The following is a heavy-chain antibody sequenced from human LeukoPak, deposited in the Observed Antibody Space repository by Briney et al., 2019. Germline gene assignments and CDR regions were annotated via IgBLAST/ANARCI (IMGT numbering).Heavy chain of an antibody. D-gene: IGHD2-8*01. CDR1: GASISSGSYY. Sequence: PSETLSLTCSVSGASISSGSYYWSWIRPPGGKGLEWIGRIYTSGSTNYNPSHKSRVTISVDTSKNQFPLKLSSVTAADTAVYYCARGPTNGQAFDYWGQGNLVSVSS. CDR3: ARGPTNGQAFDY. J-gene: IGHJ4*02. V-gene: IGHV4-61*02. CDR2: IYTSGST.